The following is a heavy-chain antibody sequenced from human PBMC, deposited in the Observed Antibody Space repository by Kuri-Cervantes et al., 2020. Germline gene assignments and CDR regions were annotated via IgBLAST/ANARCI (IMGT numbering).Heavy chain of an antibody. D-gene: IGHD2-2*01. CDR2: MCPEDSDI. CDR1: GYSFTNYW. CDR3: ARQGCSSTSCYAFDY. V-gene: IGHV5-51*01. J-gene: IGHJ4*02. Sequence: GESLKISCKASGYSFTNYWIGWVRQDPGQGLELMGIMCPEDSDIRYSPSFQGQVTMSADKSISTAYLQWSSLKASDTAMYYCARQGCSSTSCYAFDYWGQGTLVTVSS.